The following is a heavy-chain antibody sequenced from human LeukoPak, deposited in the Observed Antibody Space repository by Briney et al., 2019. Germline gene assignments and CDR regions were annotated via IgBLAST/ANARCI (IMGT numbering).Heavy chain of an antibody. CDR2: ISAYNGNT. D-gene: IGHD3-22*01. J-gene: IGHJ4*02. CDR3: ARDSEDTMIVVVITPLGY. Sequence: ASVKVSCKASGYTFTSYGISWVRQAPGQGLEWMGWISAYNGNTNYAHKLQGRVTMTTDTSTSTAYMELSSLRSDDTAVYYCARDSEDTMIVVVITPLGYWGQGTLVTVSS. CDR1: GYTFTSYG. V-gene: IGHV1-18*01.